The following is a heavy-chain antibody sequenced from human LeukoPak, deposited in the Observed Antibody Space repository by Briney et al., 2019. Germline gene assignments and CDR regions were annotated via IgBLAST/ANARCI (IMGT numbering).Heavy chain of an antibody. V-gene: IGHV1-8*01. CDR2: MNPNSGNT. CDR3: ARDARSGWYYYYGMDV. D-gene: IGHD6-19*01. CDR1: GYTFTSYD. J-gene: IGHJ6*02. Sequence: ASVKVSCKASGYTFTSYDINWVRQATGQGLEWMGWMNPNSGNTGYAQKFQGRVTMTRNTSISTAYMELSSLRSEDTAVYYCARDARSGWYYYYGMDVWGQGTTVTVSS.